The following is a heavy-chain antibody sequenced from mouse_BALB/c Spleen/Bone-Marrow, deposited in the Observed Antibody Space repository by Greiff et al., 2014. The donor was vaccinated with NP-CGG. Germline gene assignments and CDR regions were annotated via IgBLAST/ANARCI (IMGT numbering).Heavy chain of an antibody. CDR3: ARRNGYYFDY. CDR1: GYAFTNYL. J-gene: IGHJ2*01. D-gene: IGHD1-2*01. Sequence: VQLQQSGAELVRPGTSVKVSCKASGYAFTNYLIEWVKQRPGQGLEWMGMINPGSGDTNYNEKFKGKATLTADKSSSTAYMQLSSLTSDDTAVYFCARRNGYYFDYWGQGTTLTVSS. CDR2: INPGSGDT. V-gene: IGHV1-54*01.